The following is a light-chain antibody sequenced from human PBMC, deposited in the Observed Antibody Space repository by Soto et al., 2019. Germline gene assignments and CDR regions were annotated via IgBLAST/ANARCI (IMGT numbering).Light chain of an antibody. CDR1: SNDVGGYNY. V-gene: IGLV2-14*01. CDR3: SSYTSTITLVV. J-gene: IGLJ2*01. Sequence: QSALTQPASVSGSPGQSITISCTGTSNDVGGYNYVSWYQQHPGKAPKLMIYEVSYRPSGVSNRFSGSKSGNTASLTISGLQAEDEANYYCSSYTSTITLVVFGGGTKLTVL. CDR2: EVS.